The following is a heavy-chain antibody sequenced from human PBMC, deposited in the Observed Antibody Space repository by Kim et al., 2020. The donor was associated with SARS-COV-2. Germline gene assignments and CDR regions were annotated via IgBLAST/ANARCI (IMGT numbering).Heavy chain of an antibody. J-gene: IGHJ4*02. CDR2: ISSSGSPI. Sequence: GSLRLSCAASGFTFSTYEMNWVRQAPGKGLEWVSYISSSGSPIYYADSVKGRFTISRDNAKNSLYLQMNSLRVEDTAVYYCARRSTWGDFDYWGQGSLVTVSS. V-gene: IGHV3-48*03. CDR3: ARRSTWGDFDY. CDR1: GFTFSTYE. D-gene: IGHD3-16*01.